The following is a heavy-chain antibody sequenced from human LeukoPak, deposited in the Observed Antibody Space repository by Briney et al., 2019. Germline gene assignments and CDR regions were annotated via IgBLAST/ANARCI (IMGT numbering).Heavy chain of an antibody. CDR3: ARRAGVYSHPYDY. J-gene: IGHJ4*02. CDR2: IYSDNT. Sequence: GGSLRLSCAASGFTFSSYAMSWVRQAPGKGLEWVSFIYSDNTHYSDSVKGRFTISRDNSKNTLYLQMNSLRAEDTAVYYCARRAGVYSHPYDYWGQGTLVTVSS. D-gene: IGHD4-23*01. V-gene: IGHV3-53*01. CDR1: GFTFSSYA.